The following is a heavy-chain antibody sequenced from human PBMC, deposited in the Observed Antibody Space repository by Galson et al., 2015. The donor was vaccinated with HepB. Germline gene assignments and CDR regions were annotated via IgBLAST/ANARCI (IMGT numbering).Heavy chain of an antibody. V-gene: IGHV5-10-1*01. CDR3: ARRVMLYGGFDY. D-gene: IGHD2-8*01. CDR2: IDPRDSYT. CDR1: GYSFTNYW. J-gene: IGHJ4*02. Sequence: QSGAEVKKPGESLRISCKASGYSFTNYWISWVRQTPGKGLEWMGRIDPRDSYTNYSPSFQGHVTISDDRSTSTAYLQWSSLKASDTAIYYCARRVMLYGGFDYWGQGTLVTVSS.